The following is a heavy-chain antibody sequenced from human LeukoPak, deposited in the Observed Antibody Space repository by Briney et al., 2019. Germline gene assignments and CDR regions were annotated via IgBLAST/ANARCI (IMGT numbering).Heavy chain of an antibody. J-gene: IGHJ4*02. Sequence: GGSLRLSCAVSGFPLSLYEMNWVRQAPGKGLEWVSNIGSSGTTRYYADSVKGRFTISRDNAKNSLYLQMNSLRAEDTAVYYCARGWGSSGYYPFDYWGQGTLVTVSS. CDR1: GFPLSLYE. CDR2: IGSSGTTR. D-gene: IGHD3-22*01. V-gene: IGHV3-48*03. CDR3: ARGWGSSGYYPFDY.